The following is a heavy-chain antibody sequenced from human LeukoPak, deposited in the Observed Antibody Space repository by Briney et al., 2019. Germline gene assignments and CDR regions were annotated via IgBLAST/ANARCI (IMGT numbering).Heavy chain of an antibody. Sequence: GGSLRLSCAASGFTFSSYAMSWVRQAPGKGLEWVSAISGSGDSTYYGDSVKGRFTISRDNSKNTLYLQMNSLRAEDTAVYYCAKSYQAYYYYGMDVWGQGTTVTVSS. V-gene: IGHV3-23*01. J-gene: IGHJ6*02. CDR1: GFTFSSYA. CDR3: AKSYQAYYYYGMDV. CDR2: ISGSGDST. D-gene: IGHD2-2*01.